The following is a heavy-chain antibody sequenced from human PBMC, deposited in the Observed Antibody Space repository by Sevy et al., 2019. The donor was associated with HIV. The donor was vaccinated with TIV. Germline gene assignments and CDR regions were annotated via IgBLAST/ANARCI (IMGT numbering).Heavy chain of an antibody. J-gene: IGHJ4*02. CDR2: VTH. Sequence: SETLSLTCAVSGGSFSGFSWNWIRQPPGKGLEWIGEVTHYSPSLKSRATISLDTSKNQFSLKLHSVTAADTAIYYCARDLPPSATTVAHFDYWGQGTLVTVSS. V-gene: IGHV4-34*01. CDR1: GGSFSGFS. CDR3: ARDLPPSATTVAHFDY. D-gene: IGHD4-17*01.